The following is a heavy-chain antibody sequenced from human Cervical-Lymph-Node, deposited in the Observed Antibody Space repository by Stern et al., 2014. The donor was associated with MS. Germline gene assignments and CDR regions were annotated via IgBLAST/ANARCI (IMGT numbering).Heavy chain of an antibody. Sequence: QVQLVESGPGLVKPSETLSLTCTVSGGSITSSSYYWGWIRQPPGRGLEYIGTVYYTGSTFYDPSLKSRVTISVDTSKNQGALKLPSVTAADTAVYYCVRPDIMGTIWNWGQGTLVTVSS. V-gene: IGHV4-39*01. D-gene: IGHD1-26*01. CDR3: VRPDIMGTIWN. CDR2: VYYTGST. CDR1: GGSITSSSYY. J-gene: IGHJ4*02.